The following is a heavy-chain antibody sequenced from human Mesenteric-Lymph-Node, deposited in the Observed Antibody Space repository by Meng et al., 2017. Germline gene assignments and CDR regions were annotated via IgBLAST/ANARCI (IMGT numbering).Heavy chain of an antibody. J-gene: IGHJ4*02. CDR2: IYYSGST. CDR3: ARGLGYDFWSGYRINYFDY. D-gene: IGHD3-3*01. CDR1: GGSISSYY. Sequence: QVQLRGRGPGLVKPSETLSLTCTVSGGSISSYYWSWIRQPPGKGLEWIGYIYYSGSTNYNPSLRSRVTISVDTSKNQFSLKLSSVTAADTAVYYCARGLGYDFWSGYRINYFDYWGQGTLVTVSS. V-gene: IGHV4-59*01.